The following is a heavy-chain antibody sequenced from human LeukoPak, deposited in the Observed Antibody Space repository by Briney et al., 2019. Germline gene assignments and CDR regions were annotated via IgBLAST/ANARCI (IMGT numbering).Heavy chain of an antibody. J-gene: IGHJ4*02. CDR1: GGSISSNDYY. CDR3: ARRGWAVTLFGY. D-gene: IGHD6-19*01. CDR2: IYYSGST. V-gene: IGHV4-39*01. Sequence: PSETLSLTCTVSGGSISSNDYYWGWIRQPPGKGLEWIANIYYSGSTYYNPSLKSRVTISVDTSKNQFSLKLSSVTAADTAVYYCARRGWAVTLFGYWGQGTLVTVSS.